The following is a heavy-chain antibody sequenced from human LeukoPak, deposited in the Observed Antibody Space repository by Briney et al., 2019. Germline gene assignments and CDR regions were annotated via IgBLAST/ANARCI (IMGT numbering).Heavy chain of an antibody. CDR1: GDSMNNFY. Sequence: SETLSLTCTVSGDSMNNFYWTWIRQPPGKGLEWIGEVNHRGSTNLNPSLKSRVTLSVDTSKHQFSLRLTSVTAADAAVYYCASSVGSTDYWGQGTLVTVSS. CDR2: VNHRGST. V-gene: IGHV4-34*01. D-gene: IGHD1-26*01. CDR3: ASSVGSTDY. J-gene: IGHJ4*02.